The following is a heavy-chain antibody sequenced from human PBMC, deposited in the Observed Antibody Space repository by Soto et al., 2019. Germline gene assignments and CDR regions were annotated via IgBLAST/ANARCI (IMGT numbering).Heavy chain of an antibody. D-gene: IGHD7-27*01. CDR2: INHSGST. CDR1: GGSFSGYY. V-gene: IGHV4-34*01. Sequence: SETLSLTCAVYGGSFSGYYWSWIRQPPGKGLEWIGEINHSGSTNYNPSLKSRVTISVDTSKNQFSLKLSSVTAADTAVYYCARDGDSGLDVWGKGTTVTVSS. J-gene: IGHJ6*04. CDR3: ARDGDSGLDV.